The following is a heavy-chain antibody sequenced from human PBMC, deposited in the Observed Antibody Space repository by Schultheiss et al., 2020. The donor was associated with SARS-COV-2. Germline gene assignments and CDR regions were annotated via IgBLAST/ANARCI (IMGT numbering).Heavy chain of an antibody. Sequence: GGSLRLSCAASGFTFSSYAMSWVRQAPGKGLEWVSAITDSGGSAYYADSVKGRFTMSRDNSQNTLFLQMNSLRPEDTAIYYCAKDLGVGATALGFDYWGQGTLVTVSS. CDR2: ITDSGGSA. D-gene: IGHD1-26*01. J-gene: IGHJ4*02. CDR3: AKDLGVGATALGFDY. V-gene: IGHV3-23*01. CDR1: GFTFSSYA.